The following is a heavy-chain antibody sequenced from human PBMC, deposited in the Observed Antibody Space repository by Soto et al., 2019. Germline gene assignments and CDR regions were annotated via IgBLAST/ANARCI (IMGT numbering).Heavy chain of an antibody. V-gene: IGHV1-69*13. Sequence: GASLQVPCKASGGTFRSYSISWVRQAPGQGLEWMGGIIPIFDITNYAQKFQGRVTITADESTSTAYMELSSLGSDDTAVYYCARPDEGGYSSNHHYYYALDVWGQGTTVTVSS. D-gene: IGHD3-22*01. J-gene: IGHJ6*02. CDR3: ARPDEGGYSSNHHYYYALDV. CDR2: IIPIFDIT. CDR1: GGTFRSYS.